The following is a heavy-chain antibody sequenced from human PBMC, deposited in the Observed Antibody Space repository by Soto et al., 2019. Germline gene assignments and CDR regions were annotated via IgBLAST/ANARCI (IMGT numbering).Heavy chain of an antibody. CDR2: ISYDGSNK. CDR3: EKDQGVLTVYAIFDY. V-gene: IGHV3-30*18. J-gene: IGHJ4*02. Sequence: GGSLRLSCAASGFTFSSYGMHWVRQAPGKGLEWVAIISYDGSNKYYADSVKGRFTISRDNSKNTLYLQMNRLRAEDTAVYYCEKDQGVLTVYAIFDYWGQGTLVPVSS. CDR1: GFTFSSYG. D-gene: IGHD2-8*01.